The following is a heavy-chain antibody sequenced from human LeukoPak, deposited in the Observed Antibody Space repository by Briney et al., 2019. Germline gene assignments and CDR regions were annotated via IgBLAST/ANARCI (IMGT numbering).Heavy chain of an antibody. Sequence: SETLSLTCAVYGGSFSGYYWSWIRQPPGKGLDWIGEINHSGSTNYNPSLKSRVTISVDTSKNQFSLKLSSVTAADTAVYYCAREGSYYDYFDYWGQGTLVTVSS. CDR2: INHSGST. D-gene: IGHD1-26*01. V-gene: IGHV4-34*01. J-gene: IGHJ4*02. CDR1: GGSFSGYY. CDR3: AREGSYYDYFDY.